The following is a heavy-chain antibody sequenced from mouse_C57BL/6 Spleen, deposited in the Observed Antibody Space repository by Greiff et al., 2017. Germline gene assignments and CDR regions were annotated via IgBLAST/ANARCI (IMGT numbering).Heavy chain of an antibody. CDR3: ARDSSGYRNYAMDY. Sequence: VQLQQSGPELVKPGASVKIPCKASGYTFTDYNMDWVKQSHGKSLEWIGDINPNNGGTIYNQKFKGKATLTVDKSSSTAYMELRSLTSEDTAVYYCARDSSGYRNYAMDYWGQGTSVTVSS. CDR1: GYTFTDYN. V-gene: IGHV1-18*01. CDR2: INPNNGGT. J-gene: IGHJ4*01. D-gene: IGHD3-2*02.